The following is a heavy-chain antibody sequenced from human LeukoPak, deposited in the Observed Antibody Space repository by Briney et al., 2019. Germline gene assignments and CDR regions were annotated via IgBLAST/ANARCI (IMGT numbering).Heavy chain of an antibody. Sequence: GGSLRLSCAASGFTFSSYDMHWVRQATGKGLEWVSAIGIGGDTYYPGSVKGRFTISRENAKNSLYLQMNSLRAGDTAVYYCARGGIPVTGIDEVDYWGQGTLVTISS. CDR3: ARGGIPVTGIDEVDY. CDR2: IGIGGDT. CDR1: GFTFSSYD. J-gene: IGHJ4*02. V-gene: IGHV3-13*01. D-gene: IGHD2-21*02.